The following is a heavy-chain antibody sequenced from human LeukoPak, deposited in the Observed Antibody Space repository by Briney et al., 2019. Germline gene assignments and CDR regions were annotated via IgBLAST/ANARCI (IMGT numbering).Heavy chain of an antibody. D-gene: IGHD1-7*01. CDR3: ATSRTFDY. CDR2: IKQDGSEK. V-gene: IGHV3-7*01. CDR1: GFTFNSYW. J-gene: IGHJ4*02. Sequence: GGSLRLSCAASGFTFNSYWMNWVRQAPGKGLEWVANIKQDGSEKYYVDSVKGRFTISRDNAEDSLYLQMNSLRAEDTAVYYCATSRTFDYWGQGTLVTVSS.